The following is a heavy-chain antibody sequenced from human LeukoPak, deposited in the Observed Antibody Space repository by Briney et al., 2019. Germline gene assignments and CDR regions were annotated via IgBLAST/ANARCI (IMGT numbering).Heavy chain of an antibody. J-gene: IGHJ4*01. D-gene: IGHD3-10*01. Sequence: GGSLRLSCAASGFTFSTYAMHWVRQAPGKGLEWVAIISYDGSNKYYADSVKGRFTISRDNSKNTLYLQMNSPRAEDTAVYYCARDSGLGESFDYWGQEPWSPSPQ. CDR1: GFTFSTYA. CDR3: ARDSGLGESFDY. CDR2: ISYDGSNK. V-gene: IGHV3-30-3*01.